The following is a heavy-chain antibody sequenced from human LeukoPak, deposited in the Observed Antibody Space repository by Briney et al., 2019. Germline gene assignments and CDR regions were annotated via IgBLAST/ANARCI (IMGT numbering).Heavy chain of an antibody. CDR2: IYYTGVT. D-gene: IGHD5/OR15-5a*01. Sequence: SETLSLTCSLSGGSFSNGAFYWTWIRQRPGRGLEWLAYIYYTGVTYYNPSLESRLNISVDTSKNQFYLRLSDVTAADTATYYCAREALYDERIDCWGQGTPVTVSS. J-gene: IGHJ4*02. V-gene: IGHV4-31*03. CDR3: AREALYDERIDC. CDR1: GGSFSNGAFY.